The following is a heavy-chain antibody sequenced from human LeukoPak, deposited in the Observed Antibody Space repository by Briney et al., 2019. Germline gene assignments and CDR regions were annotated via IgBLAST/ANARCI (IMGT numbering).Heavy chain of an antibody. CDR2: ISGSGGST. Sequence: GGSLRLSCAASGFTFSSYAMSWVRQAPGKGLEWVSAISGSGGSTYYADSVKGRFTISRDNSKNSLYLQMNSLRAEDTAVYYCARMPGDYGYYFDYWGQGTLVTVSS. CDR1: GFTFSSYA. D-gene: IGHD4-17*01. J-gene: IGHJ4*02. V-gene: IGHV3-23*01. CDR3: ARMPGDYGYYFDY.